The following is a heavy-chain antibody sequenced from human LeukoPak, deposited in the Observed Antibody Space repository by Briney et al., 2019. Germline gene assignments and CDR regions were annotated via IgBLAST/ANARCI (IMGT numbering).Heavy chain of an antibody. V-gene: IGHV1-2*02. CDR3: ARGGMDSSSWYYY. J-gene: IGHJ4*02. Sequence: ASVKVSCKTSGYTFTDNYMHWVRQPHGQGLEWMGWINPNSAGTNYAQRFQGRVTMTRDTSISTAYMELSRLRSDDTAVYYCARGGMDSSSWYYYWGQGTLVTVSS. CDR2: INPNSAGT. D-gene: IGHD6-13*01. CDR1: GYTFTDNY.